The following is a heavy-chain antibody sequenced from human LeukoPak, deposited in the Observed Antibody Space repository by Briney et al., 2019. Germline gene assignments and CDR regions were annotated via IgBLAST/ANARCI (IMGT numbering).Heavy chain of an antibody. D-gene: IGHD6-13*01. CDR3: ARDHSSSWFLGWGAFDI. V-gene: IGHV1-69*13. Sequence: SVKVSCKASGGTFSSYAISWVRQAPGQGLEWMGGIIPIFGTANYAQKFQGRVTITADESTSTAYMELSSLRSEDTAVYYCARDHSSSWFLGWGAFDIWGQGTMVTVSS. J-gene: IGHJ3*02. CDR1: GGTFSSYA. CDR2: IIPIFGTA.